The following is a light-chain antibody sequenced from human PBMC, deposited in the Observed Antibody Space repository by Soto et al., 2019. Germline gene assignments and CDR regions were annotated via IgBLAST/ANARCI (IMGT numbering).Light chain of an antibody. V-gene: IGLV2-8*01. CDR1: SRDVGAYNY. CDR3: SADAGVNNLV. CDR2: EVT. J-gene: IGLJ2*01. Sequence: QSALTQPRSVSGSPGQSVAISCTGTSRDVGAYNYVSWYQHHPGKAPKLMIYEVTKRPSGVPDRFSGSKSGSTASLTVSGLQAEDEADYYCSADAGVNNLVFGGGTKVTVL.